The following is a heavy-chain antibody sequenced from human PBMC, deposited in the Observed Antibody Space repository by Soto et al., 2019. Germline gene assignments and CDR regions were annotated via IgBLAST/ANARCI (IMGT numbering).Heavy chain of an antibody. CDR1: GFTFSNYW. CDR2: INDDGWST. Sequence: EVQLVESGGGLVQPGGSLRLSCTASGFTFSNYWMHWVRQAPGKGLVWVERINDDGWSTNYADSVKGRFTISRDNAQNTLYLQMNSLRAEDTAVYYCARIPVGGTRAFDCWGQGTLVTVSS. J-gene: IGHJ4*02. CDR3: ARIPVGGTRAFDC. D-gene: IGHD1-26*01. V-gene: IGHV3-74*01.